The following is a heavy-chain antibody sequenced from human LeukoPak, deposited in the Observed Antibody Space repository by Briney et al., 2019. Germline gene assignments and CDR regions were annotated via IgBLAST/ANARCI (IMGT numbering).Heavy chain of an antibody. D-gene: IGHD1-26*01. CDR1: GGSISSYY. J-gene: IGHJ3*02. CDR3: ARHQYSGSYCGAFDI. V-gene: IGHV4-59*08. Sequence: SETLSLTCTVSGGSISSYYWSWIRQPPGKGLEWIGYIYYSGSTNYNPSLKSRVTISVDTSKNQFSLKLSSVTAADTAVYYCARHQYSGSYCGAFDIWGQGTMVTVSS. CDR2: IYYSGST.